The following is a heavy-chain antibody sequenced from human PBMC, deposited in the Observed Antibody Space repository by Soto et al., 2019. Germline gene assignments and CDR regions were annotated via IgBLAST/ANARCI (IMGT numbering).Heavy chain of an antibody. CDR2: IIPILGIA. CDR3: AMVRGDFASDI. D-gene: IGHD3-10*01. J-gene: IGHJ3*02. Sequence: QVQLVQSGAEVKKPGSSVKVSCKASGGTFSSYTISWVRQAPGQGLEWMGRIIPILGIANYAQKFQGRVTITADKSTSTAYMELSSLRSEGTAVYYCAMVRGDFASDIWGQGTMVTVSS. V-gene: IGHV1-69*02. CDR1: GGTFSSYT.